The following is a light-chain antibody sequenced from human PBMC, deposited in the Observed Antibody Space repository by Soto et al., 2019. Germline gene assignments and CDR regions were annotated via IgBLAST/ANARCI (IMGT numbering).Light chain of an antibody. CDR2: GAS. V-gene: IGKV3-20*01. CDR1: QSVGSSR. CDR3: QQYGSSHT. J-gene: IGKJ5*01. Sequence: EIVMTQSPATLSVSPGERVTLSCRASQSVGSSRLAWYQQKPGQAPRLLIFGASTRATGIPDRFSGSGAGAYFNLTISRLEPADFGVYYCQQYGSSHTFGQGTRLEIK.